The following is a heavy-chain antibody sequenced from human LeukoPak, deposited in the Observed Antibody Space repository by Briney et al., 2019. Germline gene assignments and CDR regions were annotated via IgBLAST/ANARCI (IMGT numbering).Heavy chain of an antibody. Sequence: PGGSLRLSCAASGFTLGNYAMSWVRQAPGKRLEWVSAISGAGDGTYYADSVRGRFTISRDNSKNMLYLQMNSLRVEDTAVYYCARFGSNSWTRYFDPWGQGTLVTVSS. CDR1: GFTLGNYA. CDR2: ISGAGDGT. J-gene: IGHJ4*02. V-gene: IGHV3-23*01. CDR3: ARFGSNSWTRYFDP. D-gene: IGHD3/OR15-3a*01.